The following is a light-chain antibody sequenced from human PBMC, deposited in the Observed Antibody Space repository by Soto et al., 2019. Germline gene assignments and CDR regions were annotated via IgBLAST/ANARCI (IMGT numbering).Light chain of an antibody. Sequence: QLVLTQPPSVSGAPGQRVTISCTGSRSNIGAGYDVHWYQQLPGTAPKLLIYGNSNRPSGVPDRFSGSKSGTSASLAITGLQAEDEADYYCQSYDSSLSGYVVFCGGTKLTVL. CDR3: QSYDSSLSGYVV. CDR2: GNS. J-gene: IGLJ2*01. CDR1: RSNIGAGYD. V-gene: IGLV1-40*01.